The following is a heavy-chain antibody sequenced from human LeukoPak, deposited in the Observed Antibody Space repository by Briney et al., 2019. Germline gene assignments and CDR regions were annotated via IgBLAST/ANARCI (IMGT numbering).Heavy chain of an antibody. CDR3: ARDGHPYDFWSDDAFDI. V-gene: IGHV4-30-2*01. CDR1: GGSISSGGYY. Sequence: SETLSLTCTVSGGSISSGGYYWSWIRQPPGKGLEWIGYIYHSGSTYYNPSLKSRVTISVDRSKNQFSLKLSSVTAADTAVYYCARDGHPYDFWSDDAFDIWGQGTTVTVSS. J-gene: IGHJ3*02. D-gene: IGHD3-3*01. CDR2: IYHSGST.